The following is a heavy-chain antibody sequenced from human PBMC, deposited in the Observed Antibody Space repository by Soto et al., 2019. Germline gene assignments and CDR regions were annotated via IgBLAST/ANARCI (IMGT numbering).Heavy chain of an antibody. CDR2: ISGTGDNT. Sequence: EVQLLESGGGLVQPGGSLRLSCVASGFTFNNYAMSWVRLAPGKGLEWVSSISISGTGDNTYYADSMKGRFTISRDNSKNTLYLQMNHLRAEDTAVYYCAKDAVMLTGYFHILRYFDYWGQGALVSVSS. D-gene: IGHD3-9*01. CDR3: AKDAVMLTGYFHILRYFDY. J-gene: IGHJ4*02. V-gene: IGHV3-23*01. CDR1: GFTFNNYA.